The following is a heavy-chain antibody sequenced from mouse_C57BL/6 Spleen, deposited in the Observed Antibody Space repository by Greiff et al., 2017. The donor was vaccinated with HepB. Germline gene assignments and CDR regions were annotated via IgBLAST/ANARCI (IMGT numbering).Heavy chain of an antibody. CDR3: ARHYSNWDYYAMDY. V-gene: IGHV5-12*01. J-gene: IGHJ4*01. Sequence: EVQLVESGGGLVQPGGSLKLSCAASGFTFSDYYMYWVRQTPEKRLEWVAYISNGGGSTYYPDTVKGRFTISRDNAKNTLYLQMSRLKSEDTAMYYCARHYSNWDYYAMDYWGQGTSVTVSS. D-gene: IGHD2-5*01. CDR1: GFTFSDYY. CDR2: ISNGGGST.